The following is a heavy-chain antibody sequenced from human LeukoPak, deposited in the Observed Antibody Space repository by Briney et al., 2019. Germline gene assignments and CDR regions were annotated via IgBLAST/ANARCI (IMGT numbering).Heavy chain of an antibody. Sequence: GGSLRLSCAASGFTFSSYGMHWVRQAPGKGLEWVAVISYDGSNKYYADSVKGRFTISRDNSKNTLYLQMNSLRAEDTAVYYCAKDRTDDYIFDYWGQGTLVTVSS. J-gene: IGHJ4*02. D-gene: IGHD4-11*01. CDR3: AKDRTDDYIFDY. V-gene: IGHV3-30*18. CDR2: ISYDGSNK. CDR1: GFTFSSYG.